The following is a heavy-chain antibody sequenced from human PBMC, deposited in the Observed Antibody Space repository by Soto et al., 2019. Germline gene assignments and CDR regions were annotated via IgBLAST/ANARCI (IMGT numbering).Heavy chain of an antibody. CDR3: ARDLVEQQLVRLGWFDP. J-gene: IGHJ5*02. D-gene: IGHD6-13*01. CDR2: IIPIFGTA. CDR1: GGTFSSYS. Sequence: SVKVSCKASGGTFSSYSISWVRQAPGQGLEWMGGIIPIFGTANYAQKFQGRVTITADKSTSTAYMGLSSLRSEDTAVYYCARDLVEQQLVRLGWFDPWGQGTLVTVSS. V-gene: IGHV1-69*06.